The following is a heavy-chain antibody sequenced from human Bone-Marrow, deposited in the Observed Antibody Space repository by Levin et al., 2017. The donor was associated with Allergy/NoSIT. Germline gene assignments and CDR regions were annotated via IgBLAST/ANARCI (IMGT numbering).Heavy chain of an antibody. CDR3: AKEGLAVAGYYFDS. Sequence: GGSLRLSCAASGFTFSSYAMSWVRQAPGKGLEWVSSISGSGTITHYAESVKGRFTISRDISKNMLHLQMNSLRDEDTAIYFCAKEGLAVAGYYFDSWGQGTLVTVSS. CDR2: ISGSGTIT. CDR1: GFTFSSYA. D-gene: IGHD6-19*01. J-gene: IGHJ4*02. V-gene: IGHV3-23*01.